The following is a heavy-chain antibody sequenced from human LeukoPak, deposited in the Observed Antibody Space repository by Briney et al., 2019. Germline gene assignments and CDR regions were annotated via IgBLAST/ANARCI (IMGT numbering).Heavy chain of an antibody. CDR1: GYTFTSYD. D-gene: IGHD5-18*01. V-gene: IGHV1-8*01. Sequence: ASVQVSCQASGYTFTSYDINWVRQATGQGLEWMGWMNPNSGNTGYAQKFQGRVTMTRNTSISTAYMELSSLRSEDTAVYYCARVRRGYSYGYAFGYWGQGTLVTVSS. CDR2: MNPNSGNT. CDR3: ARVRRGYSYGYAFGY. J-gene: IGHJ4*02.